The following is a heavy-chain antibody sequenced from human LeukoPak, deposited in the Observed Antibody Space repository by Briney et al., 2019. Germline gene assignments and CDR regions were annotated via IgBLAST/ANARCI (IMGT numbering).Heavy chain of an antibody. Sequence: GGSLRLSCAASGFTFSSYSMNWVRQAPGKGLEWVSSISSSSSYIYYADSVKGRFTTSRDNAKNSLYLQMNSLRAEDTAVYYCARDQGGYKYFDYWGQGTLVTVSS. V-gene: IGHV3-21*01. CDR3: ARDQGGYKYFDY. CDR2: ISSSSSYI. D-gene: IGHD5-24*01. CDR1: GFTFSSYS. J-gene: IGHJ4*02.